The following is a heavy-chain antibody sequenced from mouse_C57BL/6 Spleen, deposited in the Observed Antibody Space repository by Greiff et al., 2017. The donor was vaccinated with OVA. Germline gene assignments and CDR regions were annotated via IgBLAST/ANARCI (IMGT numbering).Heavy chain of an antibody. CDR1: GYTFTSYW. CDR2: IHPNSGST. D-gene: IGHD1-1*01. Sequence: QVHVKQPGAELVKPGASVKLSCKASGYTFTSYWMHWVKQRPGQGLEWIGMIHPNSGSTNYNEKFKSKATLTVDKSSSTAYMQLSSLTSEDSAVYYCARRDGSSYWYYFDYWGQGTTLTVSS. V-gene: IGHV1-64*01. J-gene: IGHJ2*01. CDR3: ARRDGSSYWYYFDY.